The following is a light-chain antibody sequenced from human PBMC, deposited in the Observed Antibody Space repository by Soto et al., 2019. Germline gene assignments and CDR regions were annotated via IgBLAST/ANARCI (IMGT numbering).Light chain of an antibody. J-gene: IGKJ4*01. Sequence: IQMTQSPSSLSASTGDRVTITCRASQGISSYLAWYQQKPGKAPKLLIYDASSLESGVPSRFSGSGSGTEFTLTISSLQSEDFAVYYCQQYNKWPLTFGGGTKVDI. CDR2: DAS. CDR3: QQYNKWPLT. CDR1: QGISSY. V-gene: IGKV1-8*01.